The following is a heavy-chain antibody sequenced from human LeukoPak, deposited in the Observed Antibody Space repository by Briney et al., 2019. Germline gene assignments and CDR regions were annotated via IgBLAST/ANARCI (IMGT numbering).Heavy chain of an antibody. CDR2: FDPEDGET. V-gene: IGHV1-24*01. J-gene: IGHJ3*02. Sequence: ASVKVSCKVSGYTLTELSMHWVRQAPGKGLEWMGGFDPEDGETIYAQKFQGRVTMTEDTSTDTAYMELSSVTAADTAVYYCARAMGAFDIWGQGTMVTVSS. CDR1: GYTLTELS. CDR3: ARAMGAFDI. D-gene: IGHD3-16*01.